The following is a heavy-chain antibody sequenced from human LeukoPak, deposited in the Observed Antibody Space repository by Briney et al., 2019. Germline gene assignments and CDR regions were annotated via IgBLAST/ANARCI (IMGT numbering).Heavy chain of an antibody. CDR2: ISYDGSNK. V-gene: IGHV3-30*18. D-gene: IGHD3-22*01. J-gene: IGHJ3*02. CDR3: AKASGYYYGAFDI. CDR1: GFTFSSYG. Sequence: PGRSLRLSCAASGFTFSSYGMHWVRQAPGKGLEWVAVISYDGSNKYYADSVKGRFTISRDNSKNTLYLQMNSLRAEDTAVYYCAKASGYYYGAFDIWGQGTMVTVSS.